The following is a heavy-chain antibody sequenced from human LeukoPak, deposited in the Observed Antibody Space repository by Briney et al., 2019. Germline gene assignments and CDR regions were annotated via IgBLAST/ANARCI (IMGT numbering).Heavy chain of an antibody. Sequence: PGGSLRLSCAASGFTFSRSWMTWVRQAPGKGLEWVASINEDGSEIHYVDSVKGRFTIARDNAKDSLFLQMNSLTVEDTAMYYCVRSFHPGGWFDPWGQETLVTVSS. CDR2: INEDGSEI. V-gene: IGHV3-7*01. CDR1: GFTFSRSW. D-gene: IGHD3-10*01. J-gene: IGHJ5*02. CDR3: VRSFHPGGWFDP.